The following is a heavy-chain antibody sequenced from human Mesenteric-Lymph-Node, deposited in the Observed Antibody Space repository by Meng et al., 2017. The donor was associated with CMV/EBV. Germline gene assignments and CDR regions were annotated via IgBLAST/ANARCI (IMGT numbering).Heavy chain of an antibody. CDR3: ARTGESITHHYYYYYGMHV. CDR1: GCTFSSYT. J-gene: IGHJ6*02. CDR2: IIPILGIA. V-gene: IGHV1-69*02. D-gene: IGHD3-10*01. Sequence: SVTVSCQASGCTFSSYTISWVRQAPGQGLEWMGRIIPILGIANYPQKFQGRVTITADKSTSTAYMELSSLRSEDTAVDYCARTGESITHHYYYYYGMHVWGQGTTVTVSS.